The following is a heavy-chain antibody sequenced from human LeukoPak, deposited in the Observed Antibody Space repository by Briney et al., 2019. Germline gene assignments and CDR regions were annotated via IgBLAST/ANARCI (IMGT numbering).Heavy chain of an antibody. D-gene: IGHD2-2*01. CDR2: IYHSGST. Sequence: SETLSLTCTVSGGSISSGGYYWSWIRQPPGKGLEWIGYIYHSGSTYYNPSLKSRVTISVDRSKNQFSLKLSSVTAADTAVYYCARDGGYCSSTSCPGSNNWFDPWGQGTLVTVSS. CDR3: ARDGGYCSSTSCPGSNNWFDP. J-gene: IGHJ5*02. V-gene: IGHV4-30-2*01. CDR1: GGSISSGGYY.